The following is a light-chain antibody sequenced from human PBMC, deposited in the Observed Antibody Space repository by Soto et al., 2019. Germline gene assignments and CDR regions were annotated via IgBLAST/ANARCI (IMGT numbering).Light chain of an antibody. CDR2: EVS. V-gene: IGLV2-8*01. Sequence: QSVLTQPPSASGSPEQSVTISCTGTSSDVGGYNYVSWYQQHPGKAPKLMIYEVSKRPSGVPDRFSGSKSGNTASLTVSGLQADDEADYYCSSYTGSNHYVFGTGTKVTVL. CDR3: SSYTGSNHYV. J-gene: IGLJ1*01. CDR1: SSDVGGYNY.